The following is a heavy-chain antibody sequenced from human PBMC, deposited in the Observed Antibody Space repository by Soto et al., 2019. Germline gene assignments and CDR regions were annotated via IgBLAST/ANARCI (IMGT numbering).Heavy chain of an antibody. CDR3: ASVGYSSGWYYFDY. CDR2: ISAYNGNT. CDR1: GYTFTSYG. J-gene: IGHJ4*02. Sequence: ASVKVSCKASGYTFTSYGISWVRQAPGQGLEWMGWISAYNGNTNYAQKLQGRVTMTTDTSTSTAYMELRNLRSEDTAVYYCASVGYSSGWYYFDYWGQGTLVTVSS. D-gene: IGHD6-19*01. V-gene: IGHV1-18*04.